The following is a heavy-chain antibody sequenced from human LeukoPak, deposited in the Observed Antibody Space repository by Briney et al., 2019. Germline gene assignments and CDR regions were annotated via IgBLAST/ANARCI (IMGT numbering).Heavy chain of an antibody. J-gene: IGHJ5*02. CDR2: IRDSGEA. CDR3: ARDRAALQDWVEFDP. Sequence: PGGSLRLSCAVSGFRVSDYYMRWVRQAPGKGLEWVGLIRDSGEAFYADFVRGRFAISRDESENTLYLQMNSLRVEDTAVYFCARDRAALQDWVEFDPWGQGTPVIVSS. D-gene: IGHD3/OR15-3a*01. V-gene: IGHV3-66*03. CDR1: GFRVSDYY.